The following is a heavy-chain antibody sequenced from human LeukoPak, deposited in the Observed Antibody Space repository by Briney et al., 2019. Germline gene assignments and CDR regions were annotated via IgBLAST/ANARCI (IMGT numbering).Heavy chain of an antibody. J-gene: IGHJ4*02. D-gene: IGHD2-8*01. V-gene: IGHV1-18*01. CDR1: GYTFTSYG. CDR3: ARDSTNCTNGVCYLGY. CDR2: ISAYNGNT. Sequence: ASVKVSCKASGYTFTSYGIGWVRQAPGQGLEWMGWISAYNGNTNYAQKLQGRVTMTTDTSTSTAYMELRSLRSDDTAVYYCARDSTNCTNGVCYLGYWGQGTLVTVSS.